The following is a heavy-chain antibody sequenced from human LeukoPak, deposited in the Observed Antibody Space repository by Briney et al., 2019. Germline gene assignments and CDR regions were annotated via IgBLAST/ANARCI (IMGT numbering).Heavy chain of an antibody. V-gene: IGHV4-34*01. CDR2: INHSGST. Sequence: SETLSLTCADYGGSFSGYYWSWIRQPPGKGLEWIGEINHSGSTNYNPSLKSRVTISVDTSKNQFSLKLSSVTAADTAVYYCAILGYCTNGVCYGDPYYFDYWGREPWSPSPQ. D-gene: IGHD2-8*01. J-gene: IGHJ4*02. CDR1: GGSFSGYY. CDR3: AILGYCTNGVCYGDPYYFDY.